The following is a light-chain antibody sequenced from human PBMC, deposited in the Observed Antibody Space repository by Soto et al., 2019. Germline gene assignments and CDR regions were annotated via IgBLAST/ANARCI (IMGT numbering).Light chain of an antibody. V-gene: IGKV3-20*01. CDR3: QHYGSSWT. CDR2: ATS. J-gene: IGKJ1*01. Sequence: EIVLTQSPGTLSLSPGERATLSCRASQSGSANYIAWYQQKPGQAPRNLIYATSNRATGIPDRFSGVGSGTDFTLTSSRLEQDDVALYYYQHYGSSWTFGQGTKVEIK. CDR1: QSGSANY.